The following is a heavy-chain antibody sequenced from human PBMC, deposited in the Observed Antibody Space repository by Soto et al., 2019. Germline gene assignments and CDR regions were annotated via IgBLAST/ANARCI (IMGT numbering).Heavy chain of an antibody. Sequence: QMQLVQSGPEVKKAGTSVKVSCKASGFTFTSSVVQWVRQARGQRLEWIGWIVVGSGNTNYAQKFQERVTITRDMSTSTAYMELSSLRSEDTAVYYCAVTGETTDHWGQGTLVTVSS. J-gene: IGHJ4*02. CDR1: GFTFTSSV. CDR2: IVVGSGNT. CDR3: AVTGETTDH. V-gene: IGHV1-58*01. D-gene: IGHD3-10*01.